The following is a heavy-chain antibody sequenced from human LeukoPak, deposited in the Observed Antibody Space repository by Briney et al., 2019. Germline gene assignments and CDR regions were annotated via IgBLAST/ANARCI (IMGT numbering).Heavy chain of an antibody. D-gene: IGHD3-3*01. V-gene: IGHV3-21*01. CDR3: ARGLGGYYDFWSGYIGPFDI. J-gene: IGHJ3*02. CDR1: GFTFSSYS. CDR2: ISSSSSYI. Sequence: GGSLRLSCAASGFTFSSYSMNWVRQAPGKGLEWVSSISSSSSYIYYADSVKGRFTISRDNAKNSLYLQMNSLRAEDTAVYYCARGLGGYYDFWSGYIGPFDIWGQGTMVTVSS.